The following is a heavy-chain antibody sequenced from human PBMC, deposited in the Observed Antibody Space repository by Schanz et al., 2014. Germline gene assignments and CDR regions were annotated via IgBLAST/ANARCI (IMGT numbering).Heavy chain of an antibody. V-gene: IGHV3-48*04. D-gene: IGHD3-10*01. CDR1: GITFSGYS. Sequence: EVQLVESGGGLAQPGGSLRLSCAASGITFSGYSMNWVRQAPGKGLEWVSYISGSSSTKYYADSVKGRFTISRDNAKNSLYLQMNSLRAEDTAVYYCAKDFFIGVARGVIISHDAIDIWGQGTKVTVSS. CDR2: ISGSSSTK. CDR3: AKDFFIGVARGVIISHDAIDI. J-gene: IGHJ3*02.